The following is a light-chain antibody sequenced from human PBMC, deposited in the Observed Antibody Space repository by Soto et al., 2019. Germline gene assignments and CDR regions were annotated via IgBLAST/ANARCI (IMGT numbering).Light chain of an antibody. CDR1: NNDIGTYNY. CDR3: TAFTTSATVV. Sequence: QSALTQPASVSGSPGQSITISCTGTNNDIGTYNYASWYQHHPGKAPKLLIYEVSNRPSGVSNRFSGSKSRNTASLTSSRLQAEGYADYHCTAFTTSATVVFGGGTKLTVL. J-gene: IGLJ2*01. CDR2: EVS. V-gene: IGLV2-14*01.